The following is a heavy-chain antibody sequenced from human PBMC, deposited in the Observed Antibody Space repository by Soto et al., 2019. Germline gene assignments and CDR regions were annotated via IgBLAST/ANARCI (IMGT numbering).Heavy chain of an antibody. CDR1: GFIFSDYG. J-gene: IGHJ4*02. V-gene: IGHV3-30*18. CDR3: AKEWSGYDKAWFD. CDR2: ISHDRSNK. D-gene: IGHD5-12*01. Sequence: GGSLRLSCVASGFIFSDYGMHWVRQAPGKGLEWVAVISHDRSNKLFADSVKGRFTISRDNSKNTLYLQMNSLGAEDTAVYYCAKEWSGYDKAWFDWGQGTLVTVSS.